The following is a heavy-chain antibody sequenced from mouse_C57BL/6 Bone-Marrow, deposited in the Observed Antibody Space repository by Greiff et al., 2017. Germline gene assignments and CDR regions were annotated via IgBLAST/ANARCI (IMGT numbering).Heavy chain of an antibody. CDR1: GYTFTSYW. V-gene: IGHV1-56*01. D-gene: IGHD1-1*01. CDR3: ARGSDYYGSGFAY. Sequence: QVQLQQSGPELVRPGASVKLSCKASGYTFTSYWMQWVRQRPGQGLEWIGEIYPGSGSTYYNEKFKGKATLTVDTSSSTAYMQLSSLTSEDSAAYFCARGSDYYGSGFAYGGRGNLITVTA. J-gene: IGHJ3*01. CDR2: IYPGSGST.